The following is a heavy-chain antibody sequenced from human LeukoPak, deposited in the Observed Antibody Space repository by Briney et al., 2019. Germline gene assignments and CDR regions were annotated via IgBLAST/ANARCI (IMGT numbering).Heavy chain of an antibody. V-gene: IGHV4-61*02. Sequence: PSETLSLTCTASGGSISSGSYYWSWIRQPAGKGLEWIGRIYTSGSTNYNPSLKSRVTISVDTSKNQFSLKLSSVTAADTAVYYCARELRDFWSGSTNWFDPWGQGTLVTVSS. CDR3: ARELRDFWSGSTNWFDP. D-gene: IGHD3-3*01. CDR2: IYTSGST. J-gene: IGHJ5*02. CDR1: GGSISSGSYY.